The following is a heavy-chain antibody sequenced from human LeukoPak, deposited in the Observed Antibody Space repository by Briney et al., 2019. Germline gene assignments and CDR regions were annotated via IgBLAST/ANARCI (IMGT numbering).Heavy chain of an antibody. V-gene: IGHV1-69*04. CDR2: IIPILGIA. J-gene: IGHJ6*02. CDR3: ARNPLTPTVTTPYYYYVMDV. D-gene: IGHD4-17*01. CDR1: VGTFSIYA. Sequence: GSAVKVSCKASVGTFSIYAISWVRQAPGQGHEWMGRIIPILGIANYAQKLQGRVTITADKSTSTAYMELSSLRSEDTAVYYCARNPLTPTVTTPYYYYVMDVWGQGTTVTVSS.